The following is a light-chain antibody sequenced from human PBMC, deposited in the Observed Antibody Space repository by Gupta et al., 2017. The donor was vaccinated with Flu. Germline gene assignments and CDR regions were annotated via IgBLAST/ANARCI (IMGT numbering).Light chain of an antibody. CDR1: NIPVGTFGL. CDR2: EGN. Sequence: QSALTQPASVSASLGESITMACTRGNIPVGTFGLVAWFQQHPGEAPKLIIYEGNKRPSGISSRFFGSKADVTATLTISGLQGDDEADYHCCSYESGDTYEFGGWTRLTVL. V-gene: IGLV2-23*01. CDR3: CSYESGDTYE. J-gene: IGLJ3*02.